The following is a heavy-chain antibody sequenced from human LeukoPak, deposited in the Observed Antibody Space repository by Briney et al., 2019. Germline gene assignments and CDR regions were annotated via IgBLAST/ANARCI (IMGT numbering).Heavy chain of an antibody. V-gene: IGHV1-69*06. J-gene: IGHJ4*02. Sequence: GSWVKASGKPSGGTFRSYAIGWGGQPLDQGLRWMGGIIPIFGTANYAQKFQGRVTITADKSTSTAYMELSSLRSEDTAVYYCARDAEYCGGDCWGQGTLVTVSS. CDR1: GGTFRSYA. CDR2: IIPIFGTA. CDR3: ARDAEYCGGDC. D-gene: IGHD2-21*01.